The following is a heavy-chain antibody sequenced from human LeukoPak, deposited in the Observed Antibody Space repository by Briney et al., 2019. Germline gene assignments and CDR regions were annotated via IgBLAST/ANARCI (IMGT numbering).Heavy chain of an antibody. Sequence: ASVKVSCKASGYTFTGYYMHWVRQAPGQGLEWMGWINPNSGDTNYAQKFQGRVTMTRDTSISTAYMDLSRLRSDDTAVFYCARDSYGDANFDSWGQGTLVTVSS. CDR3: ARDSYGDANFDS. V-gene: IGHV1-2*02. D-gene: IGHD4-17*01. CDR1: GYTFTGYY. J-gene: IGHJ4*02. CDR2: INPNSGDT.